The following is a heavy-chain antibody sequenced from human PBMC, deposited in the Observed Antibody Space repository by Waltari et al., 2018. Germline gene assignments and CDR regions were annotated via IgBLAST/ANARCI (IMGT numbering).Heavy chain of an antibody. J-gene: IGHJ6*02. V-gene: IGHV4-39*02. D-gene: IGHD3-22*01. Sequence: QLQLQESGPGLVKPSETLSLTCTVSGGSISSSSYYWGWIRQPPGKGLEWIGSSYYSGSTYYNPSLTSRVTISVDTSKNQFSLKLSSVTAADTAVYYCARDPGYYYDSSGIYYYYGMDVWGQGTTVTVSS. CDR1: GGSISSSSYY. CDR2: SYYSGST. CDR3: ARDPGYYYDSSGIYYYYGMDV.